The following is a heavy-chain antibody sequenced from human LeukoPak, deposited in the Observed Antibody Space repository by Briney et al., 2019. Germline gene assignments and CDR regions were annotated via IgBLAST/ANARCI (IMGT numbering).Heavy chain of an antibody. CDR3: ARDYLDTYDSSGYYYVPLGY. CDR1: GFTFSSYA. Sequence: GRSLRLSCAACGFTFSSYAMHWVRQAPGKGVEWVVVLSYDGSNKYYADSVKGRFTISRDKSKNTLHLQMNSLRAEDTAVYYCARDYLDTYDSSGYYYVPLGYWGQGTLVTVSS. D-gene: IGHD3-22*01. V-gene: IGHV3-30-3*01. J-gene: IGHJ4*02. CDR2: LSYDGSNK.